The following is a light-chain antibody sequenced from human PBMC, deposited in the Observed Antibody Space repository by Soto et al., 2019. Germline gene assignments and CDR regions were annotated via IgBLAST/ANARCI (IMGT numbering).Light chain of an antibody. CDR2: DAS. CDR3: QQYNEWPPLT. V-gene: IGKV3-15*01. Sequence: EIVMTQSPATLSVSPGERATLSCRASQSISSTLAWYQQKPGQAPRLLIYDASTRATGIPARFSGSGSGTEFTLTISSLQSEDSAVYYCQQYNEWPPLTFGGGTKVDI. J-gene: IGKJ4*01. CDR1: QSISST.